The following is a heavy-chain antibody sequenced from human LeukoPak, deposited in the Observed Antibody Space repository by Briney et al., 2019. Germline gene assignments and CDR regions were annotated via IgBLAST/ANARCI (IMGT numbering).Heavy chain of an antibody. J-gene: IGHJ6*03. V-gene: IGHV3-66*04. Sequence: GGSLRLSCAASRFTVSSNYMSWVRQAPGKGLEWVSVIYSGGGTEYADSVKGRFTISRDNSKNTLYLQMNSLRAEDTAVYYCAKQGSSWSTPYYYYMDVWGKGTTVTVSS. D-gene: IGHD6-13*01. CDR3: AKQGSSWSTPYYYYMDV. CDR1: RFTVSSNY. CDR2: IYSGGGT.